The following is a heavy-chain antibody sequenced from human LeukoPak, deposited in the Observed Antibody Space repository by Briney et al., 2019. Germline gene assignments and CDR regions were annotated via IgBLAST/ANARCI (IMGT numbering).Heavy chain of an antibody. CDR2: IYYSGTT. Sequence: SETLSLTCTVSGGSISSYYWSWIRQPPGKGLEWIGYIYYSGTTKYNPSLNSRVTISVDTSKNEFSLKLSSVTAADTAVYYCARDSKVVAGFDYWGQGSLVTVSS. V-gene: IGHV4-59*01. J-gene: IGHJ4*02. CDR3: ARDSKVVAGFDY. D-gene: IGHD6-19*01. CDR1: GGSISSYY.